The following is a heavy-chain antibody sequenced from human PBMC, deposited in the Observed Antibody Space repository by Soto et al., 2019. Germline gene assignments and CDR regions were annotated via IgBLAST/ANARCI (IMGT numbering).Heavy chain of an antibody. D-gene: IGHD3-16*01. CDR3: AADRGGGVILGY. J-gene: IGHJ4*02. V-gene: IGHV1-58*02. CDR1: GFTFTSSA. CDR2: IVVGSGNT. Sequence: QMQLVQSGPEVKKPGTSVKVSCKASGFTFTSSAMQWVRQARGQRLEWIGWIVVGSGNTNYAQKFQERVTITRDMSTSTAYMGLSSRRAEDTAVYYCAADRGGGVILGYWGQGTLVTVSS.